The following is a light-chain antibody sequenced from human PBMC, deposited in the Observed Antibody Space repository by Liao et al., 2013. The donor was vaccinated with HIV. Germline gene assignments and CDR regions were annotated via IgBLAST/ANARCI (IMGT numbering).Light chain of an antibody. CDR1: KLGDKY. Sequence: SYEVTQPPSVSVSPGQTASISCSGDKLGDKYVTWYRQRPGQSPVLVIYENDKRPSGLPERFSGSNSGNTATLTISGTQAMDEADYYCQVWDSSSDHYVFGTGTKVTVL. V-gene: IGLV3-1*01. CDR3: QVWDSSSDHYV. J-gene: IGLJ1*01. CDR2: END.